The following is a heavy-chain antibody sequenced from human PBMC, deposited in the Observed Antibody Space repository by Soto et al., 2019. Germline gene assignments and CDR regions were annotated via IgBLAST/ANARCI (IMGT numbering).Heavy chain of an antibody. J-gene: IGHJ1*01. CDR3: AKDPYGDYVPRYFQH. CDR1: GFTFSSYG. D-gene: IGHD4-17*01. CDR2: ISYDGSNK. V-gene: IGHV3-30*18. Sequence: PGGSLRLSCAASGFTFSSYGMHWVRQAPGKGLEWVAVISYDGSNKYYADSVKGRFTISRDNSKNTLYLQMNSLRAEDTAVYYCAKDPYGDYVPRYFQHWGQGTLVTVS.